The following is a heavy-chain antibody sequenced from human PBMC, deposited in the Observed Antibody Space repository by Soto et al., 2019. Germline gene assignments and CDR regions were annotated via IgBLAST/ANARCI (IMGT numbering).Heavy chain of an antibody. Sequence: QVQLQQWGAGLLKPSETLSLTCAVYGGSFSGYYWSWIRQPPGKGLEWIGEINHSGSTNYNPSLKSRVTISVDTSKNQCSLKLSSVTDADTAVYYCARPYYDFWRDYYEGNWFDPWGQGTLVTVSS. CDR1: GGSFSGYY. CDR3: ARPYYDFWRDYYEGNWFDP. J-gene: IGHJ5*02. V-gene: IGHV4-34*01. CDR2: INHSGST. D-gene: IGHD3-3*01.